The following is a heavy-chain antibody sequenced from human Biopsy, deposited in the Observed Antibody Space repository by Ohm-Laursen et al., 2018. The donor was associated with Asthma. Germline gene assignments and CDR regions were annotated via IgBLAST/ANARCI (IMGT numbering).Heavy chain of an antibody. CDR1: GGSINNFY. CDR3: ARIPRRSGSYFVDY. V-gene: IGHV4-59*06. J-gene: IGHJ4*02. D-gene: IGHD3-22*01. Sequence: SDTLSLTCPVSGGSINNFYWSWIRQPPRKGLESIGHVYYSGSTYYNPSLKSRVSISLDTSKNQFSLSLSSVTAADTAMYYCARIPRRSGSYFVDYWGQGTLVTVSS. CDR2: VYYSGST.